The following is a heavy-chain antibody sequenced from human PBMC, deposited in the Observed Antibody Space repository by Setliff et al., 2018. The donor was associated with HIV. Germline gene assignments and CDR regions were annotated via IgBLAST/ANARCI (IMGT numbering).Heavy chain of an antibody. CDR3: ATDNGPSYSMDI. V-gene: IGHV3-72*01. Sequence: GGSLRLSCAASGFSFSRYAMGWVRQAPGKGLEWVGRTKNQANGLTTEYAASVQGRFTISRDDSKNTLYLQMNSLKTEDTGVYFCATDNGPSYSMDIWGQGTTVTVSS. CDR2: TKNQANGLTT. CDR1: GFSFSRYA. J-gene: IGHJ6*02. D-gene: IGHD2-21*01.